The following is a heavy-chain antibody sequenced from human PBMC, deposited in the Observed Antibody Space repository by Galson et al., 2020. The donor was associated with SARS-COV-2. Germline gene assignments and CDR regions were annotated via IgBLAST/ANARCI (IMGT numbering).Heavy chain of an antibody. J-gene: IGHJ4*02. CDR1: GFTFRNYA. D-gene: IGHD1-26*01. V-gene: IGHV3-23*01. CDR2: LGGRDGST. CDR3: AELGYYHNNYDN. Sequence: GGSLRLSCAASGFTFRNYAMNWVRQAPGKGLEWVSRLGGRDGSTYYADSVKGRFTISRDSAKDTLYLQMNSLRPKDTAVYYCAELGYYHNNYDNWGQGTLVTVSS.